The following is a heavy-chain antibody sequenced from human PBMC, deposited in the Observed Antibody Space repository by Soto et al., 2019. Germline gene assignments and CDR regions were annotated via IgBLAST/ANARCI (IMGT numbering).Heavy chain of an antibody. D-gene: IGHD3-9*01. CDR1: GFTFSSYG. CDR3: AKEGQYYDFLTAYRAYYGMDV. J-gene: IGHJ6*02. Sequence: QVQLVESGGGVVQPGRSLRLSCAASGFTFSSYGMHWVRQAPGKGLEWVAVISYDGSNKYYADSVKGRFTISRDNSKNTVYLQMNSLRAEDTAVYYCAKEGQYYDFLTAYRAYYGMDVWGQGTTVTVSS. CDR2: ISYDGSNK. V-gene: IGHV3-30*18.